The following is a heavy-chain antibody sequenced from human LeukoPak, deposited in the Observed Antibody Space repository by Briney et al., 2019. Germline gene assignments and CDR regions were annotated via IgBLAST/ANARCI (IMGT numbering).Heavy chain of an antibody. CDR1: GFTFDDYG. D-gene: IGHD5-12*01. CDR3: ARTQGDLTRGYSGYDFGYIDY. V-gene: IGHV3-20*04. CDR2: INWNGGST. J-gene: IGHJ4*02. Sequence: GGSLRLSCAASGFTFDDYGMSWVRQAPGKGLEWVSGINWNGGSTGYADSVKGRFTISRDNAKNSLYLQMNSLRAEDTALYYCARTQGDLTRGYSGYDFGYIDYWGQGTLVTVSS.